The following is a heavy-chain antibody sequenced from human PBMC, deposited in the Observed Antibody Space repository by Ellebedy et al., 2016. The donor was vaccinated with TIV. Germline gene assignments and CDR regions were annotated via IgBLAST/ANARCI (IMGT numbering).Heavy chain of an antibody. CDR2: ISSNGGST. Sequence: GESLKISXSASGFTFSSYSMHWVRQVPGKGLEYVSAISSNGGSTYYADSVKGRFTISRDNSKNTLYLQMSSLRAEDTAVYYCVKDGVLYWGQGTLVTVSS. CDR1: GFTFSSYS. J-gene: IGHJ4*02. V-gene: IGHV3-64D*06. CDR3: VKDGVLY. D-gene: IGHD3-10*01.